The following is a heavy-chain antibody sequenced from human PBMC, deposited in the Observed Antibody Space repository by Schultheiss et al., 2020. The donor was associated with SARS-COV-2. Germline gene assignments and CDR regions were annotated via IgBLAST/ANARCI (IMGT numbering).Heavy chain of an antibody. V-gene: IGHV4-61*01. J-gene: IGHJ4*02. CDR3: ASVRGDYGHLDY. D-gene: IGHD2-21*02. Sequence: SETLSLTCTVSGGSISSGSYYWSWIRQPPGKGLEWIGYIYYSGSTNYNPSLKSRVTISVDTSKNQFSLKLSSVTAVDTAVYYCASVRGDYGHLDYWGQGTLVTVSS. CDR1: GGSISSGSYY. CDR2: IYYSGST.